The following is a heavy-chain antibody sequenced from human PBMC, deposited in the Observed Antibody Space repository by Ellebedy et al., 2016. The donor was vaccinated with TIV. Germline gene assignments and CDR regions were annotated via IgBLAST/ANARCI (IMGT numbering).Heavy chain of an antibody. CDR1: GFTFSSHD. V-gene: IGHV3-48*03. CDR3: ARNWGPL. CDR2: ISSSGNSI. J-gene: IGHJ4*02. Sequence: PGGSLRLSCAASGFTFSSHDMNWVRQAPGTGLEWVSYISSSGNSIYYADSVKGRFTISRDNAKNSLYLQMNSLRAEDTAVYYSARNWGPLWGQGTLVTVSS. D-gene: IGHD3-16*01.